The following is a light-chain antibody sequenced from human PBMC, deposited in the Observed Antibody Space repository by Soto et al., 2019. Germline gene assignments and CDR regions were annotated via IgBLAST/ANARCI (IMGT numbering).Light chain of an antibody. J-gene: IGKJ2*01. V-gene: IGKV1-5*03. Sequence: DIHMTQSPSTLSASVGDTVTITCRASQDVSQWLAWYQERPGKPPKLLIYKASSLERGAPSRFRGRGSETQFTLTIRDLQPDDFATYYCQHYDSYPYTFGQGTRLEIK. CDR1: QDVSQW. CDR3: QHYDSYPYT. CDR2: KAS.